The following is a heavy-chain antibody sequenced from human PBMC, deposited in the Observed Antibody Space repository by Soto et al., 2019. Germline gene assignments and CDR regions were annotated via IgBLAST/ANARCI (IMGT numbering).Heavy chain of an antibody. CDR1: GGSISSYY. Sequence: PSETLSLTCTVSGGSISSYYWSWIRQPPGKGLEWIGYIYYSGSTNYNPSLKSRVTISVDTSENQFSLKLSSVTAADTAVYYCARDCSGGSCYPFDAFDISGQGTMVTVSS. D-gene: IGHD2-15*01. CDR2: IYYSGST. CDR3: ARDCSGGSCYPFDAFDI. V-gene: IGHV4-59*12. J-gene: IGHJ3*02.